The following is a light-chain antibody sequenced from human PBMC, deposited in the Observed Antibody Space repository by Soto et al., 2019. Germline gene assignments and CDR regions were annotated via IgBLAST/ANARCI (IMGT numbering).Light chain of an antibody. CDR1: QGMSNS. CDR2: AAS. Sequence: DIQMTQSPSSLSASVGDRVTITCRASQGMSNSLAWYQQKPGKVPTLLIYAASTLHSGVPSRFSGSGSGTDFTLTISSLQPEDGATYYCQKYDSAPWTFGQGTKVEI. V-gene: IGKV1-27*01. J-gene: IGKJ1*01. CDR3: QKYDSAPWT.